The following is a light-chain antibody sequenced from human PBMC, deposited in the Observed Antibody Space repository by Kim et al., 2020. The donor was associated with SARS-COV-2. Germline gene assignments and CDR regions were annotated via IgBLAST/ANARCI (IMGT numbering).Light chain of an antibody. CDR1: SGSSDYNY. CDR3: QSYNRDNVL. Sequence: GKTVTISCTPSSGSSDYNYVQWYQQRPGGVPTTVIYEDDQRPSGVSDRFSGSIDNSSNSASLTISGLRTEDEADYYCQSYNRDNVLFGGGTQLTVL. V-gene: IGLV6-57*03. CDR2: EDD. J-gene: IGLJ2*01.